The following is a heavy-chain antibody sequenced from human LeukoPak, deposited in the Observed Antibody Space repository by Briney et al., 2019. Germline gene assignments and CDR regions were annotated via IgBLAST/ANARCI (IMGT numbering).Heavy chain of an antibody. CDR3: VRDSPGYGAYDFD. CDR2: IKEDGSAK. D-gene: IGHD5-12*01. J-gene: IGHJ4*02. V-gene: IGHV3-7*01. CDR1: GFTFSSYW. Sequence: GGSLRLSCAASGFTFSSYWMSGVRQAPGKGLEWVANIKEDGSAKYYVDSVKGRFTISRDNAKNSLYLQMNNLSAEDTAVYYCVRDSPGYGAYDFDWGQGTLVTVSS.